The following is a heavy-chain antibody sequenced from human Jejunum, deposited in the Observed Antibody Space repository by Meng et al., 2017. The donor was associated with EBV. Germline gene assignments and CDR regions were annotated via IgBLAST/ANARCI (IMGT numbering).Heavy chain of an antibody. CDR1: AGSVSNGRHY. CDR2: VHYSGKT. V-gene: IGHV4-61*01. Sequence: QLPESGPGLVKPSETLSLTCTVSAGSVSNGRHYWSWIRQPPGKGLEWVGYVHYSGKTNYNPSLRSRVTISLDTSKNQFSLKLSSVTAADTAVYYCAGLRYSGYDRAFDYWGQGALVTVSS. D-gene: IGHD5-12*01. J-gene: IGHJ4*02. CDR3: AGLRYSGYDRAFDY.